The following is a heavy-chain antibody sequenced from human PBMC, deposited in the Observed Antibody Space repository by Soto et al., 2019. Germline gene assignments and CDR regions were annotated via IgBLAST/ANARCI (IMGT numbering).Heavy chain of an antibody. CDR3: AKDLTPIQLWPSSFDF. D-gene: IGHD5-18*01. V-gene: IGHV3-23*01. CDR2: ISPPGGTT. Sequence: GGSLRLSCVASGFTFSRFVMSWVRQAPGKGLEWVSTISPPGGTTFYADSARGRFTISRDNSKNTLYLELNSLRAEDTAIYYCAKDLTPIQLWPSSFDFWGQGTLVTVSS. J-gene: IGHJ4*02. CDR1: GFTFSRFV.